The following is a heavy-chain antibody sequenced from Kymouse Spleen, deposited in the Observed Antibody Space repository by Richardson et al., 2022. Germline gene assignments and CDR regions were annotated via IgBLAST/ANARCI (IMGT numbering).Heavy chain of an antibody. CDR1: GYSFTSYW. J-gene: IGHJ6*02. CDR2: IYPGDSDT. V-gene: IGHV5-51*01. Sequence: EVQLVQSGAEVKKPGESLKISCKGSGYSFTSYWIGWVRQMPGKGLEWMGIIYPGDSDTRYSPSFQGQVTISADKSISTAYLQWSSLKASDTAMYYCARHRTTWNYYYYYGMDVWGQGTTVTVSS. D-gene: IGHD1-7*01. CDR3: ARHRTTWNYYYYYGMDV.